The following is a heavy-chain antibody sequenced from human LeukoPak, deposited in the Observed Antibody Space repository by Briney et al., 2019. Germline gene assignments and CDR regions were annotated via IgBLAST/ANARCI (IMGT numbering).Heavy chain of an antibody. D-gene: IGHD4-23*01. Sequence: GGSLRLSCAASGFTFSSYSMNWVRQAPGKGLEWVSYISSSSSTIYYADSVKGRFTISRDNAKNSLYLQMNSLRAGDTAAYYCARDVYPAVVTYFDFWGQGTLVTVSS. CDR1: GFTFSSYS. CDR2: ISSSSSTI. CDR3: ARDVYPAVVTYFDF. V-gene: IGHV3-48*01. J-gene: IGHJ4*02.